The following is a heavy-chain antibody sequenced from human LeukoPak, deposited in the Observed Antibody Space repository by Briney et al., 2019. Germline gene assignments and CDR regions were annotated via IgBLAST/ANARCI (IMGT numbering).Heavy chain of an antibody. CDR3: AREGRGYRCPEEVFDI. Sequence: GASVKVSCKASGGTFSSYTISWVRQAPGQGLEWMGRIIPILGIANYAQKFQGRVTITADKSTSTAYMELSSLRSEDTAGYYGAREGRGYRCPEEVFDIGGERTMDPLSS. D-gene: IGHD5-12*01. V-gene: IGHV1-69*04. J-gene: IGHJ3*02. CDR2: IIPILGIA. CDR1: GGTFSSYT.